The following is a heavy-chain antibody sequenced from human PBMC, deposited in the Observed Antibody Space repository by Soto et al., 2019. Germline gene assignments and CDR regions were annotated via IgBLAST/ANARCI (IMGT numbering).Heavy chain of an antibody. D-gene: IGHD3-22*01. V-gene: IGHV4-30-2*01. CDR1: GGSISSGGYS. CDR2: IYHSGST. CDR3: ARDAGYYYDAYAFDI. Sequence: TSETLSLTCAVSGGSISSGGYSWSWIRQPPGKGLEWIGYIYHSGSTYYNPSLKSRVTISVDRSKNQFSLKLSSVTAADTAVYYCARDAGYYYDAYAFDIWGQGTMVTVSS. J-gene: IGHJ3*02.